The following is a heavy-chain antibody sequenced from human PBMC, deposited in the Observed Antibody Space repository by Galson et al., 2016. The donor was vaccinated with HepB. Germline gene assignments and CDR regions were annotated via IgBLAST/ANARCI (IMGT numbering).Heavy chain of an antibody. J-gene: IGHJ3*02. CDR1: GFTFRSYS. CDR3: GRKLYTPPFPDDAFDI. V-gene: IGHV3-21*01. CDR2: ISSRSSYI. D-gene: IGHD2-2*02. Sequence: RLSCAASGFTFRSYSMNWVRQAPGKGLEWVSSISSRSSYIYYADSVKGRFTISRDNAKNSLYLQMNSLIADDTAVYCCGRKLYTPPFPDDAFDIWGQGTMVTVSS.